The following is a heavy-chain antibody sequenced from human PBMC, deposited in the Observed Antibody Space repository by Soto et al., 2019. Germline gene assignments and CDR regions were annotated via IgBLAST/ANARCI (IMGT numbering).Heavy chain of an antibody. J-gene: IGHJ4*02. CDR3: ARDTSSISWGIDY. CDR1: GFTFSSYA. D-gene: IGHD6-6*01. CDR2: ISYDGSNK. Sequence: QVQLVESGGGVVQPGRSLRLSCAASGFTFSSYAMHWVRQAPGKGLEWVAVISYDGSNKYYADSVKGRFTISRDNSKNTLYLQMNSLRAEDTAVYYCARDTSSISWGIDYWGQGTLVTVSS. V-gene: IGHV3-30-3*01.